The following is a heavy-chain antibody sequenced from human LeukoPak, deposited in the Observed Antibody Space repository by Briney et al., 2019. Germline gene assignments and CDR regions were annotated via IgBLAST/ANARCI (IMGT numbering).Heavy chain of an antibody. CDR1: GFTFISYA. Sequence: GGSLRLSCAASGFTFISYAMSWVRQAPGKGLEWVSAISGSGGSTYYADSVKGRFTISRDNSKNTLYLQMNSLRAEDTAVYYCAKGRTRTYYYDSSGSPYYFDYWGQGTLVTVSS. D-gene: IGHD3-22*01. CDR3: AKGRTRTYYYDSSGSPYYFDY. CDR2: ISGSGGST. V-gene: IGHV3-23*01. J-gene: IGHJ4*02.